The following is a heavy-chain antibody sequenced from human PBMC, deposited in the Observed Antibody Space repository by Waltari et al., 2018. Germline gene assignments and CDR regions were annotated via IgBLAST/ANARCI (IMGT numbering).Heavy chain of an antibody. Sequence: EVNLVESGGGLVQPGGSLRLSCAASGFLVEATYMTWVRQAPGKGLEWVSDIYSGITTYYADSAKDRFIISRDNSKNTLFLQMNSLRAEDTAVYYCARGHCTGGSCHSGDNFDLWGQGTLVTVSS. V-gene: IGHV3-53*03. J-gene: IGHJ4*02. CDR1: GFLVEATY. CDR2: IYSGITT. D-gene: IGHD2-15*01. CDR3: ARGHCTGGSCHSGDNFDL.